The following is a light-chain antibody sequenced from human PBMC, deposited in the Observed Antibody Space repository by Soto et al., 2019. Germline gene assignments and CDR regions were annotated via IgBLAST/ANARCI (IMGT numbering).Light chain of an antibody. V-gene: IGKV3-20*01. CDR1: QSVSSSY. Sequence: EIVLTQSPGTLSLSPGERATLSCRASQSVSSSYLAWYQQKPGQAPRLLIYGASSRATGIPDRFSGSGSGTDFTLTTSRLEPEDFAVYYCQPYGSSPFGFGPGTKVDIK. CDR3: QPYGSSPFG. J-gene: IGKJ3*01. CDR2: GAS.